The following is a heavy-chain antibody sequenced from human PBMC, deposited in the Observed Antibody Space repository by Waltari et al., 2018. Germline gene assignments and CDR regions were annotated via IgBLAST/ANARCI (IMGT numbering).Heavy chain of an antibody. CDR3: AKTSNRGSGSYYPPYFFDY. D-gene: IGHD3-10*01. V-gene: IGHV3-23*01. CDR1: GFTFCSYT. CDR2: ISGSGDTI. J-gene: IGHJ4*02. Sequence: EVQLLESGGDLVQPGGSLRRSCVASGFTFCSYTISWVREAPGKGLEWVSRISGSGDTISYANSVKGRFTISRESSTDTLFLQMNSLRAEDTAVYYCAKTSNRGSGSYYPPYFFDYWGQGTLVAVSS.